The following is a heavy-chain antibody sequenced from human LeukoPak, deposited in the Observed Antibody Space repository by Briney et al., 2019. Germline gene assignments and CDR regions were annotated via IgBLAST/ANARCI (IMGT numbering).Heavy chain of an antibody. D-gene: IGHD5-18*01. CDR1: GGSISSYY. V-gene: IGHV4-59*08. J-gene: IGHJ6*02. Sequence: SETLSLTCTVSGGSISSYYWSWIRQPPGRGLEWIGYIYYSGSTNYNPSPKSRVTISVDTSKNQFSLKLSSVTAADTAVYYCARLKDTAMVNYYYYYGMDVWGQGTTVTVSS. CDR2: IYYSGST. CDR3: ARLKDTAMVNYYYYYGMDV.